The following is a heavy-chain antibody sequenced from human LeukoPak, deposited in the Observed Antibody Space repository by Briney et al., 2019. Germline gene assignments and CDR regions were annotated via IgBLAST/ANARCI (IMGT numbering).Heavy chain of an antibody. Sequence: GGSLRLSCEASGFTFSSYWMHWVRQAPGKGPVWVSRINTDGRSTSYADSVKGRFTISRDNAKNTLYLQMNSLRAEDTAVYYCAREPSRSWYRQMYYFDYWGQGTLVTVSS. CDR3: AREPSRSWYRQMYYFDY. D-gene: IGHD6-13*01. CDR1: GFTFSSYW. V-gene: IGHV3-74*01. CDR2: INTDGRST. J-gene: IGHJ4*02.